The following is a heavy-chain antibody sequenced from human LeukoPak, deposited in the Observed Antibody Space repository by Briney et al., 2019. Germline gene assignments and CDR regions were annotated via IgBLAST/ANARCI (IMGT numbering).Heavy chain of an antibody. J-gene: IGHJ3*02. CDR3: ARGRLGEYSTSSEWPYDAFDI. Sequence: PSETLSLTXTVSGGSISSSSYYWGWIRQPPGKGLEWIGSIYYSGSTYYNPSLKSRVTISVDTSKNQFSLKLSSVTAADTAVYYCARGRLGEYSTSSEWPYDAFDIWGQGTMVTVSS. V-gene: IGHV4-39*07. D-gene: IGHD6-6*01. CDR2: IYYSGST. CDR1: GGSISSSSYY.